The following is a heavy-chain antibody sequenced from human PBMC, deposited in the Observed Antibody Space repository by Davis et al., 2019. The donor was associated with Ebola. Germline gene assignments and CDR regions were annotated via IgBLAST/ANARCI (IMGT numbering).Heavy chain of an antibody. CDR2: IYYSGST. D-gene: IGHD6-13*01. V-gene: IGHV4-39*07. CDR3: ARVQGSSWADY. J-gene: IGHJ4*02. CDR1: GGSISSSSYY. Sequence: SETLSLTCTVSGGSISSSSYYWGWIRQPPGKGLEWIGSIYYSGSTYYNPSLKSRVTISVDTSKNQFSLKLSSVTAADTAVYYCARVQGSSWADYWGQGTLVTVSS.